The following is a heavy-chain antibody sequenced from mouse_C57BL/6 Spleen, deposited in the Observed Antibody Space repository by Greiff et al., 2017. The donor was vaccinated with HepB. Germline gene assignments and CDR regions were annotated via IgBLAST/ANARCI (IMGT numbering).Heavy chain of an antibody. J-gene: IGHJ1*03. Sequence: EVNVVESGGGLVKPGGSLKLSCAASGFTFSDYGMHWVRQAPEKGLEWVAYISSGSSTIYYADTVKGRFTISRDNAKNTLFLQMTSLRSEDTAMYYCARPLYYYGSSYDWYFDVWGTGTTVTVSS. D-gene: IGHD1-1*01. V-gene: IGHV5-17*01. CDR1: GFTFSDYG. CDR3: ARPLYYYGSSYDWYFDV. CDR2: ISSGSSTI.